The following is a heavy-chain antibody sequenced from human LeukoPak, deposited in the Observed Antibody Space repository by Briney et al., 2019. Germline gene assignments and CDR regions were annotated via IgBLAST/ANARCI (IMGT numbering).Heavy chain of an antibody. D-gene: IGHD3-10*01. Sequence: SETLSLTCTVSGGSISSSSYYWGWIRQPPGKGLEWIGSIYYSGSTYYNPSLKSRVTISVDTSKNQFSLKLSSVTAADTAVYYCAREARAQGWFGDVYYYYYMDVWGKGTTVTISS. V-gene: IGHV4-39*07. CDR1: GGSISSSSYY. CDR3: AREARAQGWFGDVYYYYYMDV. CDR2: IYYSGST. J-gene: IGHJ6*03.